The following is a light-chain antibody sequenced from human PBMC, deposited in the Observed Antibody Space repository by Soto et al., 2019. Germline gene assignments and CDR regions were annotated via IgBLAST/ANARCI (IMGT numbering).Light chain of an antibody. CDR2: DAS. CDR3: QQYNSYSYT. Sequence: QMTQSSSPLSASLGDRIPITFRASQSISSWLASYQQKPGKAPKLLIYDASSLESGVPSRFSGSGSGTEFTLTISSLQPDDFATYYCQQYNSYSYTFGQGTKLEIK. CDR1: QSISSW. J-gene: IGKJ2*01. V-gene: IGKV1-5*01.